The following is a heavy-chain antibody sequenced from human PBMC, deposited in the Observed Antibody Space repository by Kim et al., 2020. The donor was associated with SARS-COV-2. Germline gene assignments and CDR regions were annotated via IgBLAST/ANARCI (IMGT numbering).Heavy chain of an antibody. V-gene: IGHV4-59*13. Sequence: SETLSLTCTVSGGSISSYYWSWIRQPPGKGLEWIGYIYYSGSTNYNPSLKSRVTISVDTSKNQFSLKLSSVTAADTAVYYCARAFPGAFDYWGQGTLVTVSS. CDR1: GGSISSYY. CDR3: ARAFPGAFDY. D-gene: IGHD3-10*01. J-gene: IGHJ4*02. CDR2: IYYSGST.